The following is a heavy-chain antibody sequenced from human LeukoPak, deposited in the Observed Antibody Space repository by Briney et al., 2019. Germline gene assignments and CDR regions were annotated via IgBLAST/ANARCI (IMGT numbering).Heavy chain of an antibody. D-gene: IGHD3-22*01. CDR1: GGSISTYS. CDR3: AREKYYYDSSGYLI. V-gene: IGHV4-4*07. J-gene: IGHJ4*02. Sequence: SETLSLTCSVSGGSISTYSWSWIRLPPGKGLEWIGRIYTSGSTNYNPSLKSRVTMSVDTSKNQFSLKLSSVTAADTAVYYCAREKYYYDSSGYLIWSQGTLVTVSS. CDR2: IYTSGST.